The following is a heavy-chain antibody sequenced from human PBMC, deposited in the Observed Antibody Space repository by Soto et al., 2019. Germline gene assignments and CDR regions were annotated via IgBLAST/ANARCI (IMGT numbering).Heavy chain of an antibody. CDR3: ARDGIEYSSSQFDY. V-gene: IGHV3-33*01. Sequence: GGSLRLSCAASGFTFSSYGMHWVRQAPGKGLEWVAVIWYDGSNKYYADSVKGRFTISRDNSKNTLYLQMNSLRAEDTAVYYCARDGIEYSSSQFDYWGQGTLVTVSS. D-gene: IGHD6-6*01. J-gene: IGHJ4*02. CDR2: IWYDGSNK. CDR1: GFTFSSYG.